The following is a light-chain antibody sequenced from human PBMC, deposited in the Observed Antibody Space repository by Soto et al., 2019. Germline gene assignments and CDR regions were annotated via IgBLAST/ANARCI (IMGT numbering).Light chain of an antibody. CDR1: GGSIASNY. V-gene: IGLV6-57*04. J-gene: IGLJ3*02. CDR2: ADS. Sequence: NFMLTQPHSVSESPGKTVTISCTRSGGSIASNYVQWYQQRPGSAPTTLIYADSQRPSGVPDRFSGSIDSSSNSASLTISGLKTDDEADYYCQSYDSKNQVFGGGTKVTVL. CDR3: QSYDSKNQV.